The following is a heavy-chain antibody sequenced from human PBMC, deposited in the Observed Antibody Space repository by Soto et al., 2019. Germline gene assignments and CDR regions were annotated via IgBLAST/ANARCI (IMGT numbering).Heavy chain of an antibody. J-gene: IGHJ4*02. Sequence: EVQLVESGGGLVQPGGSLRLSCVASGFAFSSYWMSWVRQAPGNGLEWVANIKQDGSEKFHVDSVKGRFTISRDNAKNSLYLQMNSLRAEDTAVYYCARGRRITIFGVVYLDYWGQGTRVTVSS. V-gene: IGHV3-7*03. CDR2: IKQDGSEK. CDR3: ARGRRITIFGVVYLDY. CDR1: GFAFSSYW. D-gene: IGHD3-3*01.